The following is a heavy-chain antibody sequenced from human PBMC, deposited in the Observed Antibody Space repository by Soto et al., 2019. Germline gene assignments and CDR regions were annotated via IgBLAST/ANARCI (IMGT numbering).Heavy chain of an antibody. J-gene: IGHJ6*02. CDR2: VIPLFDTA. Sequence: QVQVVQSGAEVKKPGSSVKVSCKVSGGSFTNNAISWVRQAPGQGLEWLGGVIPLFDTAYYAQIFRGRLRISADGATNTAYMELSGLASSDTAVYFCATGGHNDGYNFSHGMDVWGQVTTVTVS. D-gene: IGHD5-18*01. V-gene: IGHV1-69*01. CDR1: GGSFTNNA. CDR3: ATGGHNDGYNFSHGMDV.